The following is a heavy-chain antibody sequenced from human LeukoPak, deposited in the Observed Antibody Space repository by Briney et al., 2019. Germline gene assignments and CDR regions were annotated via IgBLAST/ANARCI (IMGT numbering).Heavy chain of an antibody. V-gene: IGHV3-23*01. D-gene: IGHD4-23*01. J-gene: IGHJ4*02. CDR2: ISGSGGST. CDR3: AKDEEDVIFGHYGGNPGGY. Sequence: PGGSLRLSCAASGFTFSSYAMSWVRQAPGKGLEWVSAISGSGGSTYYADSVKGRFTISRDNSKNTLYLQMNSLRAEDTAVYYCAKDEEDVIFGHYGGNPGGYWGQGTLVTVSS. CDR1: GFTFSSYA.